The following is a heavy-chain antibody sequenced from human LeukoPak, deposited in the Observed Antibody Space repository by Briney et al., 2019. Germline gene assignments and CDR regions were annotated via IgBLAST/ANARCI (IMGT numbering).Heavy chain of an antibody. CDR2: IYTSGST. CDR1: VRSMSSYY. D-gene: IGHD6-19*01. V-gene: IGHV4-4*07. CDR3: ARERPAGWLVYPAYYYYYYYMDV. J-gene: IGHJ6*03. Sequence: AETLSLPCTLSVRSMSSYYWSWIPQPAGKGLEWIGHIYTSGSTNYNHYLKSRVTMSVDASKNQFSLKLSSVTAADTAVYYCARERPAGWLVYPAYYYYYYYMDVWGEGTTVSVSS.